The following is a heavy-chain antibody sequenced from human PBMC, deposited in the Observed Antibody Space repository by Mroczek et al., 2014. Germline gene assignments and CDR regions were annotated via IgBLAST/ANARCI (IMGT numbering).Heavy chain of an antibody. Sequence: QVQLQESGPGLVKPSQTLSLTCTVSGGSISSGGYYWSWIRQHPGKGLEWIGYIYYSGSTYYNPSFKSRVTISVDTSKNQFSLKLSSVTAADAAVYYCARDTGRYCSSTSCPDWYFDLWGRGTLVTVSS. CDR2: IYYSGST. CDR3: ARDTGRYCSSTSCPDWYFDL. CDR1: GGSISSGGYY. J-gene: IGHJ2*01. D-gene: IGHD2-2*01. V-gene: IGHV4-31*03.